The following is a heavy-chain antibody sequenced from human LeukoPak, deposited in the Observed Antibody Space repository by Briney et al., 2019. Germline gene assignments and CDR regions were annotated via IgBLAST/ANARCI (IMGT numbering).Heavy chain of an antibody. D-gene: IGHD3-22*01. V-gene: IGHV4-61*09. Sequence: PSETLSLTCTVSGGSISSGTYYWSWIRQPAGKGLEWIGHIYTSGSTKYNPSLKSRVTISVDTPKNQFSLRLSSVTAADTAVYYCARSYTDYYDSSGLDFWGQGTLVTVSS. CDR2: IYTSGST. CDR3: ARSYTDYYDSSGLDF. J-gene: IGHJ4*02. CDR1: GGSISSGTYY.